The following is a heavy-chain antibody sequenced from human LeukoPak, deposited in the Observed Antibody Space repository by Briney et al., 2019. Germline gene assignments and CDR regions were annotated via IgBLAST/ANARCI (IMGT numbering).Heavy chain of an antibody. D-gene: IGHD1-26*01. CDR2: ISGSVGIT. Sequence: GGSLRLSCAASGFTFSNYAMSWVRQAPGKGLEWVSGISGSVGITYYADSVKGRFTISRDNSKNTLYLQMNSLRAEDTAVYYCAKQAKHGTFYYFDYWGQGTLVAVSS. CDR1: GFTFSNYA. J-gene: IGHJ4*02. CDR3: AKQAKHGTFYYFDY. V-gene: IGHV3-23*01.